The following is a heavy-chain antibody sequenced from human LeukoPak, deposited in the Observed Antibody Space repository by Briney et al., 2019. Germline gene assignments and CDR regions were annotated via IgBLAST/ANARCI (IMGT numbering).Heavy chain of an antibody. CDR2: ISGSGGST. D-gene: IGHD2/OR15-2a*01. CDR1: GFTFSSYA. Sequence: GGSLRLSCAASGFTFSSYAMSWVRQAPGKGLEWVSVISGSGGSTYYADSVKGRLTISRDNSKNTLYLQMNSLRADDTAVYYCAKDENPVYPYYFDFWGQGTLVTVSS. V-gene: IGHV3-23*01. CDR3: AKDENPVYPYYFDF. J-gene: IGHJ4*02.